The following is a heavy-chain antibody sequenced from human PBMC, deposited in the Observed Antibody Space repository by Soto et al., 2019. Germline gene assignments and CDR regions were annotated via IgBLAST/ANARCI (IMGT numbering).Heavy chain of an antibody. CDR1: GFSISSAW. D-gene: IGHD3-3*01. Sequence: EVQLVESGGGLVKPGGSLRLSCAASGFSISSAWMNWVRQAPGKGLEWVGRIKTKTQGETTDYPAPVKGRFTISRDDSKNTLYLQMNSLKMEDKDVYYCTTGSVEGYWGQGTLVTVSS. V-gene: IGHV3-15*07. J-gene: IGHJ4*02. CDR3: TTGSVEGY. CDR2: IKTKTQGETT.